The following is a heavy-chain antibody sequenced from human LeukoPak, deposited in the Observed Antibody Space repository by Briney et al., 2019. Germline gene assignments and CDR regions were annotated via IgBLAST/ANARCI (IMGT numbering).Heavy chain of an antibody. CDR3: ARDHRGWRAYDI. V-gene: IGHV4-59*01. CDR2: VSDSGST. CDR1: GGSISSYY. Sequence: PSETLSLTCTVSGGSISSYYWSWIRQSPGKGLEWIGYVSDSGSTNYNPSLKSRVTISVDTSKNQFSLKLSSATAADTAVYYCARDHRGWRAYDIWGQGTMVIVSS. D-gene: IGHD2-15*01. J-gene: IGHJ3*02.